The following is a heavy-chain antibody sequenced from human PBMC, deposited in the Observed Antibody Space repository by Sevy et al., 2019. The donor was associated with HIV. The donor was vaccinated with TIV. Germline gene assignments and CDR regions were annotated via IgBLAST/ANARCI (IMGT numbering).Heavy chain of an antibody. J-gene: IGHJ6*02. V-gene: IGHV3-11*01. D-gene: IGHD3-3*01. CDR2: ISSSGSTI. Sequence: GGSLRLSCAASGFTFSDYYMSWIRQAPGKGLEWVSYISSSGSTIYYADSVKGRFTISRDNAKNSLYLQMNSLRAEDTAVYYCARKLYDFWSGLNSYGMDVWGQGTTVSVSS. CDR1: GFTFSDYY. CDR3: ARKLYDFWSGLNSYGMDV.